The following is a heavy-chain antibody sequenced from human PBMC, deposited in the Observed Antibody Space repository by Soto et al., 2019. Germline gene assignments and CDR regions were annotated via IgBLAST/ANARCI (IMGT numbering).Heavy chain of an antibody. CDR2: IYYRGST. CDR3: ARHLHPTTGYCPSTSCYHFDY. Sequence: SETLSLTCTVSGGSISSSRYYWGWVRQPPGKGLEWIGSIYYRGSTYYSPSLKSRVTISVDTSKNQFSLKLSSVTAADTAVYYCARHLHPTTGYCPSTSCYHFDYWGQGTLVTVSS. J-gene: IGHJ4*02. D-gene: IGHD2-2*01. V-gene: IGHV4-39*01. CDR1: GGSISSSRYY.